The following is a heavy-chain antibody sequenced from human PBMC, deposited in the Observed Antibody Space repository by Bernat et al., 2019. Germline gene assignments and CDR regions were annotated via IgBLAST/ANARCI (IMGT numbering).Heavy chain of an antibody. V-gene: IGHV4-4*07. CDR3: ARDALVELSNWFDP. D-gene: IGHD1-7*01. J-gene: IGHJ5*02. CDR1: GGSISSYY. Sequence: QVQLQESGPGLVKPSETLSLTCTVSGGSISSYYWSWIRQPAGKRLEWIGRIYTSGSTNYNPSLKSRVTMSVDTSKNQFSLKLSSVTAADTAVNYCARDALVELSNWFDPWGQGTLVTVYS. CDR2: IYTSGST.